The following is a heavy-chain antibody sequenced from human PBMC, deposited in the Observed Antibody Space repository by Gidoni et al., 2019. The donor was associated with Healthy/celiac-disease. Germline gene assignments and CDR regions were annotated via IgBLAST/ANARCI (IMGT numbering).Heavy chain of an antibody. CDR2: IYSGGST. CDR3: AREAMVMGGFDY. V-gene: IGHV3-53*01. D-gene: IGHD5-18*01. CDR1: Y. J-gene: IGHJ4*02. Sequence: YMSWVRQAPGKGLEWVSVIYSGGSTYYADSVKGRFTISRDNSKNTLYLQMNSLSAEDTAVYYCAREAMVMGGFDYWGQGTLVTVSS.